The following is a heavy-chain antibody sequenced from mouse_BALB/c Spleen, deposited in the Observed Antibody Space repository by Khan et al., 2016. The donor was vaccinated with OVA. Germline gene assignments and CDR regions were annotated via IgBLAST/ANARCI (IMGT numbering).Heavy chain of an antibody. J-gene: IGHJ4*01. V-gene: IGHV2-6-7*01. CDR2: IWGDGST. D-gene: IGHD2-10*01. Sequence: VMLVESGPGLVAPSQSLSITCTVSGFSLTGYGVNWVRQPPGKGLEWLGMIWGDGSTDYNSGLKSRLSISKDNSKSQVFLKMNSLQTDDTASYYCARAYYGNYREAMDYWGQGASVTVSS. CDR3: ARAYYGNYREAMDY. CDR1: GFSLTGYG.